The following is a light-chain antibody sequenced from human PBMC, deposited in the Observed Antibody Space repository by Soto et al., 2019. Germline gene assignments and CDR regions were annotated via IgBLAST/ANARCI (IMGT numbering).Light chain of an antibody. V-gene: IGLV2-14*01. CDR1: SSDIGAYDY. J-gene: IGLJ1*01. Sequence: QSALSQPASLSWSPGEWITISCTGTSSDIGAYDYVSWFQQHPGKAPKLMISEVNNRPSGVSNRFSGSKSGNTAYLTISGLQVEEEADYFCSSYTSGSTLYDFGTGTKVTVL. CDR3: SSYTSGSTLYD. CDR2: EVN.